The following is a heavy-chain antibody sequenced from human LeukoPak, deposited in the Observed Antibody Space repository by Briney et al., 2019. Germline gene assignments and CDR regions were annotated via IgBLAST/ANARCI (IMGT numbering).Heavy chain of an antibody. CDR1: GYTFTGYY. V-gene: IGHV1-2*06. D-gene: IGHD6-13*01. J-gene: IGHJ4*02. Sequence: ASVKVSCKASGYTFTGYYMHWVRQAPGQGLEWMGRINPNSGGTNYEQKFQGRVTMTRDTSISTAYMELSRLRSDDTAVYYCAILLTSAYSSSWYADYWGQGTLVTVSS. CDR3: AILLTSAYSSSWYADY. CDR2: INPNSGGT.